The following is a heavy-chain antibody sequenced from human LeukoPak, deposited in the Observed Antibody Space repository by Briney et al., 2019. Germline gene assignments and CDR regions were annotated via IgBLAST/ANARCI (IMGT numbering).Heavy chain of an antibody. J-gene: IGHJ3*01. V-gene: IGHV3-66*04. Sequence: GGSLRLSCAASGFTVSGNFMTWVRQAPGKGLEWVSVLYSGVSTYYADSVKGRFTVSRDNSKNTLYLQMNSLKASDTAMYYCARRGYCSGGNCHSNAFDLWGQGTMVTVSS. D-gene: IGHD2-15*01. CDR3: ARRGYCSGGNCHSNAFDL. CDR2: LYSGVST. CDR1: GFTVSGNF.